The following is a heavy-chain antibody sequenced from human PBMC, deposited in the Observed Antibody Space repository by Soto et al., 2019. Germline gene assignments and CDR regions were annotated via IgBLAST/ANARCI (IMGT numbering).Heavy chain of an antibody. CDR1: GYNFTSYW. D-gene: IGHD3-3*01. CDR3: ARATATIFGVVRGYYYYGMDV. J-gene: IGHJ6*02. Sequence: GESMKVSCKGAGYNFTSYWIGWVRKKTGKGLEWMGIIYPGDSDTRYSPSFQGQVTISADKSISTAYLQWSSLKASDTAMYYCARATATIFGVVRGYYYYGMDVWGQGTTVTVSS. V-gene: IGHV5-51*01. CDR2: IYPGDSDT.